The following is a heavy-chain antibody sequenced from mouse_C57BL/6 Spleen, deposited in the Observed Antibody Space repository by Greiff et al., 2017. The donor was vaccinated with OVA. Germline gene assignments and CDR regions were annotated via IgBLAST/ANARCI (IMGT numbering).Heavy chain of an antibody. CDR2: IYPGNGNT. CDR3: ARGGKDYYAMDY. Sequence: QVQLKESGPELVKPGASVKISCKASGYAFSSSWMTWVKQRPGKGLEWIGRIYPGNGNTYYNGKFKGKATLTADKSSSTAYMQLSSLTSEDAAVYFCARGGKDYYAMDYWGQGTSVTFSS. V-gene: IGHV1-82*01. CDR1: GYAFSSSW. J-gene: IGHJ4*01.